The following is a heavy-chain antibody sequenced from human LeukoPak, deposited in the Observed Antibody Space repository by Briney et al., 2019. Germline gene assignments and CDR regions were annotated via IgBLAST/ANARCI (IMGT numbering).Heavy chain of an antibody. Sequence: GGSLRLSCAASGFIFSSYGMHWVRQAPGKGLEWVAFLRYDGTNTYYADPVKGRSTISGDNSKNTLFLEMNSLRAEDTAVYYCAKDTCSTSCYIGALDIWGLGTLVTVSS. CDR3: AKDTCSTSCYIGALDI. D-gene: IGHD2-2*02. CDR2: LRYDGTNT. J-gene: IGHJ3*02. CDR1: GFIFSSYG. V-gene: IGHV3-30*02.